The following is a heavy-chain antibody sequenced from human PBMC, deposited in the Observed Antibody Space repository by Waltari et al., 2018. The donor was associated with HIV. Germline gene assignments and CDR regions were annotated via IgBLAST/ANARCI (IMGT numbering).Heavy chain of an antibody. D-gene: IGHD6-19*01. J-gene: IGHJ4*02. V-gene: IGHV3-23*01. CDR3: AFPLYSSD. CDR1: GFTFRRHA. Sequence: EVQLLESGGGLVQPGGSLSLSCAASGFTFRRHAMSWVRQAPGKGLEWVSAISGSGGSTYYADSVKGRFTISRDNSKNTLYLQMNSLRAEDTAVYYWAFPLYSSDWGQGTLVTVSS. CDR2: ISGSGGST.